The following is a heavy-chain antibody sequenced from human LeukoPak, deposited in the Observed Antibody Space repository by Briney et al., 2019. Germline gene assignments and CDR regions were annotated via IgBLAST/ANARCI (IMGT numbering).Heavy chain of an antibody. CDR1: GVSISSTAYF. V-gene: IGHV4-39*01. CDR2: ILYSGST. CDR3: ARTGFVGVSDHDAFDI. Sequence: PSETLSLTRTVSGVSISSTAYFWGRIRQPPGKGLEWIGSILYSGSTYNNPSLMSRVTTSVDTSKNQFSLKLSSVTAADTAVYYCARTGFVGVSDHDAFDIWGRGTAVTVSS. D-gene: IGHD3-16*01. J-gene: IGHJ3*02.